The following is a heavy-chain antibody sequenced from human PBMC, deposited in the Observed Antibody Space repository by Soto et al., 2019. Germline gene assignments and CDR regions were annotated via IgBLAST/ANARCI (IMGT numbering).Heavy chain of an antibody. D-gene: IGHD3-10*01. V-gene: IGHV3-11*01. J-gene: IGHJ4*02. CDR2: ISSGGSSI. CDR3: ASLAIGTIIRGAPDF. CDR1: GFTFSDYY. Sequence: VGSLRLSCAASGFTFSDYYMTWIRQARGKGLEWVSYISSGGSSIYYADSVKGRFTISRDNAKNSLYLQMNSLRAEDTAMYYCASLAIGTIIRGAPDFWGQGTLVTSPQ.